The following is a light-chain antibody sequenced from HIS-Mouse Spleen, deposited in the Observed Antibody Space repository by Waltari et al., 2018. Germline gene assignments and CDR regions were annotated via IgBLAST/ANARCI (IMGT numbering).Light chain of an antibody. J-gene: IGLJ2*01. CDR1: SSYVGSYNL. CDR2: EGS. V-gene: IGLV2-23*03. CDR3: CSYAGSSTFEV. Sequence: QSALTPPASVSGSPGQANTISCTGTSSYVGSYNLVSWYQQHPGKAPKLMIYEGSKRPSGVSNRFSGSKSGNTASLTISGLQAEDEADYYCCSYAGSSTFEVFGGGTKLTVL.